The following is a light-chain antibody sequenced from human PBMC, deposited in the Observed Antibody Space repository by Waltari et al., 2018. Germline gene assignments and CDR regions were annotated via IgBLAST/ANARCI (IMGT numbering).Light chain of an antibody. Sequence: QSVLTQPPSVSAAPGQKVTISCSGSSSNIGGNFVSWYQHLPGTAPKLLIYDGNKRPSGIPDRFVGSKSGTVATLGITGLQTGDEADYFCGAWDSSLSVVIFGGGTKLTVL. CDR2: DGN. J-gene: IGLJ2*01. CDR3: GAWDSSLSVVI. CDR1: SSNIGGNF. V-gene: IGLV1-51*01.